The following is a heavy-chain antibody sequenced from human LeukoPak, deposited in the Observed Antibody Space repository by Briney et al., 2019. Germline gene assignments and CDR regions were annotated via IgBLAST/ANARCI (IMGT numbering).Heavy chain of an antibody. CDR2: ISGGGDST. Sequence: PGGCLRLSWVGSGFIFGKYAMAWVRQGPGKGVEWVSTISGGGDSTWNAASVKGRFTVSRDNSKNTLYLQMSSLRVEDTAVYYCAKRGSSETRWYPFDYWGQGTLVTVSS. J-gene: IGHJ4*02. D-gene: IGHD2-15*01. CDR1: GFIFGKYA. CDR3: AKRGSSETRWYPFDY. V-gene: IGHV3-23*01.